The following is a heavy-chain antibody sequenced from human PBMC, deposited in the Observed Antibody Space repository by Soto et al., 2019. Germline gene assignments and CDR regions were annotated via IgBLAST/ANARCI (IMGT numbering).Heavy chain of an antibody. J-gene: IGHJ4*02. CDR3: ARDAGAY. CDR2: MSYDGSNK. CDR1: GFTFSSYA. D-gene: IGHD3-10*01. Sequence: QVQLVESGGGVVQPGRSLRLSCAASGFTFSSYAMHWVRRAPGKGLEWMAVMSYDGSNKYYADSVKGRFTISRDNSKNTLYLQMNSLSPEDTALYYCARDAGAYWGQGTLVIVSS. V-gene: IGHV3-30-3*01.